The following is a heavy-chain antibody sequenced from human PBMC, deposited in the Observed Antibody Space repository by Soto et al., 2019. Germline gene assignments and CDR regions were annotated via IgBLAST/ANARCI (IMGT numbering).Heavy chain of an antibody. J-gene: IGHJ5*02. CDR3: ARDSKGWTGFDP. CDR2: IIPIFGTA. CDR1: GVTFSSYA. Sequence: SVKVSCKASGVTFSSYAISWVRQAPGQGLEWMGGIIPIFGTANYAQKFQGRVTITADESTSTAYMELSSLRSEDTAVYYCARDSKGWTGFDPWGQGTLVAVSS. D-gene: IGHD2-15*01. V-gene: IGHV1-69*13.